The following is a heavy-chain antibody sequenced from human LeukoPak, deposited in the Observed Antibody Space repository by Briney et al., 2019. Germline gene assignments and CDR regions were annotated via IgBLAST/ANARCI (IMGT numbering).Heavy chain of an antibody. V-gene: IGHV4-59*12. Sequence: SETLSLTCTVSGGSISSYYWSWMRQPPAKGLEWIGYIYYSGRTNYNPSLKSRVTISVDTSKNQFSLKLSSVTAADTAVYYCARGGYYDKEAFEIWGQGTMVSVSS. CDR2: IYYSGRT. D-gene: IGHD3-22*01. J-gene: IGHJ3*02. CDR3: ARGGYYDKEAFEI. CDR1: GGSISSYY.